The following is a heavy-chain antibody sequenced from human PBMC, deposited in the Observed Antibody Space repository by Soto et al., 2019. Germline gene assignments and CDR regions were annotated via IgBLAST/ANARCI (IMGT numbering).Heavy chain of an antibody. D-gene: IGHD3-10*01. Sequence: QGESLKISCKAFGYSFTTYWSGWVRQMPGKGLEWMGFIYPHDSDARYSPSFEGQVTISADKSISTAYLQWSSLKASDTAMYYCARVDYNYGSGSFSYWGRGTLVTVSS. CDR1: GYSFTTYW. V-gene: IGHV5-51*01. CDR2: IYPHDSDA. CDR3: ARVDYNYGSGSFSY. J-gene: IGHJ4*02.